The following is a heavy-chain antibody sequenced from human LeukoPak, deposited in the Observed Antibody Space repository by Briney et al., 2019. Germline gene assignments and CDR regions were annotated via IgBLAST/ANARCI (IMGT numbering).Heavy chain of an antibody. Sequence: SVKVSCKASVGTFSSYAISWVRQAPGQGLEWMGGLIPIFGTANYAQKFQGRVTITADESTSTAYMELSSLRSEDTAVYYCARVLTPVAHYDSSGYYSPRGMDVWGQGTTVTVSS. CDR2: LIPIFGTA. CDR1: VGTFSSYA. V-gene: IGHV1-69*13. CDR3: ARVLTPVAHYDSSGYYSPRGMDV. J-gene: IGHJ6*02. D-gene: IGHD3-22*01.